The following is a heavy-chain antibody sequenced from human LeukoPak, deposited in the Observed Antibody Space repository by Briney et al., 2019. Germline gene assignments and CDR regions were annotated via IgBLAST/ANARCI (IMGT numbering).Heavy chain of an antibody. CDR1: GGSISSGGYS. Sequence: SETLSLTCTVSGGSISSGGYSWSWIRQPPGKGLEWIGYIYHSGSTYYNPSLKSRVTISVDRSKNQFSLKLSSVTAADTAVYYCASKVAGFFYFDYWGQGTLVTVSS. CDR2: IYHSGST. V-gene: IGHV4-30-2*01. CDR3: ASKVAGFFYFDY. J-gene: IGHJ4*02. D-gene: IGHD6-19*01.